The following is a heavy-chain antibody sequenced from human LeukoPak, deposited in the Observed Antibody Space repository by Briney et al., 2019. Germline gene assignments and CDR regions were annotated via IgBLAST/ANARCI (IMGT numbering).Heavy chain of an antibody. CDR1: GFTFSSYA. CDR3: ASDPLSSSSFDY. Sequence: GGSLRLSCAASGFTFSSYAMHWVRQAPGKGLEWVAVISYDGSNRYYADSVKGRFTISRDNSRNTLHLQMNSLRAEETAVYYCASDPLSSSSFDYWGQGTLVTVSS. CDR2: ISYDGSNR. D-gene: IGHD6-13*01. V-gene: IGHV3-30*04. J-gene: IGHJ4*02.